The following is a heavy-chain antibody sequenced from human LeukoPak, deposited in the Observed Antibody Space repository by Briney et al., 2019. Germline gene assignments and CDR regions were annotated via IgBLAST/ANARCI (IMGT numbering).Heavy chain of an antibody. CDR2: ISAYNGNT. Sequence: ASVKVSCKASGYTFTNPRSNWVRQAPGQGLEWMGWISAYNGNTNYAQKFQDRVTITTDTSTSTAYMELRSLRSDDTAVYYCARSGELRVFDPWGQGTLVTVSS. D-gene: IGHD1-26*01. CDR1: GYTFTNPR. CDR3: ARSGELRVFDP. J-gene: IGHJ5*02. V-gene: IGHV1-18*01.